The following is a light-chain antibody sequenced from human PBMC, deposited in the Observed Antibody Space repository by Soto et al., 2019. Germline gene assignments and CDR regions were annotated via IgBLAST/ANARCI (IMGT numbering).Light chain of an antibody. Sequence: EIAMTQSPATLSVSPGERATLSCRASQSVSSYLAWYQQKPGQAPRLLIYGASTRATGVPARFSGSGSGTEFTLTISSLQTEDFAVYYCHQYNNWPPWTFGQGTKVDIK. J-gene: IGKJ1*01. CDR1: QSVSSY. CDR2: GAS. V-gene: IGKV3-15*01. CDR3: HQYNNWPPWT.